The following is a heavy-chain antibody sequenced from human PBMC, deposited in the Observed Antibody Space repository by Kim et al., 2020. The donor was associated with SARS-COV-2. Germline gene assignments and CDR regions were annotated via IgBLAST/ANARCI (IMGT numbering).Heavy chain of an antibody. CDR3: ARDGDYDSSGYYPYYFDY. D-gene: IGHD3-22*01. CDR2: ISSSSSTI. V-gene: IGHV3-48*04. J-gene: IGHJ4*02. CDR1: GFTFSSYS. Sequence: GGSLRLSCAASGFTFSSYSMNWVRQAPGKGLEWVSYISSSSSTIYYADSVKGRFTISRDNAKNSLYLQMNSLRAEDTAVYYCARDGDYDSSGYYPYYFDYWGQGTLVTVSS.